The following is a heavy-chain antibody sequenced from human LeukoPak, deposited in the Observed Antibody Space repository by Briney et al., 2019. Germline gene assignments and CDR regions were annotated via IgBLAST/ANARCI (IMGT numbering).Heavy chain of an antibody. D-gene: IGHD3-22*01. CDR3: ATAPDSSGYYYRWNWFDP. Sequence: EASVKVSCKVSGYTLTELSMHWVRQAPGKGLEWMGGFDPEDGETIYAQKFQGRVTMTEDTSTDTAYMELSSLRSEDTAVYYCATAPDSSGYYYRWNWFDPWGQGTLVTVSS. CDR1: GYTLTELS. J-gene: IGHJ5*02. V-gene: IGHV1-24*01. CDR2: FDPEDGET.